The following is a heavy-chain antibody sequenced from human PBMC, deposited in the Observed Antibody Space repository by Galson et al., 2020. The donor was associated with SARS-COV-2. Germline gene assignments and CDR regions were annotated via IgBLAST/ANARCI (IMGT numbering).Heavy chain of an antibody. CDR2: IKSDGSII. CDR1: GFAFNNYW. V-gene: IGHV3-74*01. CDR3: AVALAV. D-gene: IGHD2-15*01. Sequence: GESLKISCAASGFAFNNYWMHWVRQTPGKGLEWVSRIKSDGSIITYADSMRGRFTISRDNAKNTLYLQMNSLRSDDTALYYCAVALAVWGQGTLVTVSS. J-gene: IGHJ4*02.